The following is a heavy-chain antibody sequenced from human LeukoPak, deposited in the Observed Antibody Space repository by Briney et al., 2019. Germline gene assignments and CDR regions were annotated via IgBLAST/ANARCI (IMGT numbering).Heavy chain of an antibody. Sequence: GGSLRLSCAASGFTFSSNWMHWVRQGPGKGLVWVSRIKSDGTMTNYADSVKGRFTISRDNAKNTLYLQMNSLRAEDTAVYYCASQVVGAAFDPWGQGTLVTVSS. CDR1: GFTFSSNW. CDR2: IKSDGTMT. D-gene: IGHD2-15*01. J-gene: IGHJ5*02. CDR3: ASQVVGAAFDP. V-gene: IGHV3-74*01.